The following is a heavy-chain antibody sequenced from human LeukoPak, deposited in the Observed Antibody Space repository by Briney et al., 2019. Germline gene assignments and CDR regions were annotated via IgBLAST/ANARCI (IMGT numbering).Heavy chain of an antibody. J-gene: IGHJ4*02. CDR1: LFTLRGSE. CDR3: ARSIKGYSDH. D-gene: IGHD6-13*01. Sequence: GGSLRLSSAASLFTLRGSEMNWVRPAPGKGLDWVSYISSSGTTVYYTDSVRGRFTVSRDNGKNSLYLEMNSLRAEDTAVYYCARSIKGYSDHWGQGTLVTVSS. CDR2: ISSSGTTV. V-gene: IGHV3-48*03.